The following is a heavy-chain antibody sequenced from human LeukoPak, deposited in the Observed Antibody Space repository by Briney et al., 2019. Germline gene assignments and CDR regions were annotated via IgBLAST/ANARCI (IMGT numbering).Heavy chain of an antibody. CDR3: ARQSRDGSKTRGYFFDY. D-gene: IGHD3-10*01. Sequence: GESLKISCKGSGYSFTSYWIGWVRQMPGKGLEWMGIIYPGDSDTTYSPSFQGPVTISADKSISTVYLQWSSLRASDTAMYYCARQSRDGSKTRGYFFDYWGQGTLVTVSS. CDR2: IYPGDSDT. CDR1: GYSFTSYW. J-gene: IGHJ4*02. V-gene: IGHV5-51*01.